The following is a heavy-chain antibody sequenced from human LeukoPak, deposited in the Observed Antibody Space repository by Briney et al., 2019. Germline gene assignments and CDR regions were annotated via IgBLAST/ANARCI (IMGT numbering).Heavy chain of an antibody. CDR2: IYSGAGT. Sequence: GGSLRLSCAASGFIVSSNYMSWVRQAPGKGLEWVSIIYSGAGTTYADSVKGRFTISRDTSKNTLYLQMNSLRAEDTAVYYCARSSDGSWDYWGQGALVTVSS. CDR1: GFIVSSNY. D-gene: IGHD2-15*01. V-gene: IGHV3-53*01. J-gene: IGHJ4*02. CDR3: ARSSDGSWDY.